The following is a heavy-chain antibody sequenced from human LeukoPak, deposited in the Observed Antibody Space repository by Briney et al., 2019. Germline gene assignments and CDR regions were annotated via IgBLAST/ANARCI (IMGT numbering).Heavy chain of an antibody. D-gene: IGHD3-22*01. CDR1: KFTFSNYD. V-gene: IGHV3-20*04. J-gene: IGHJ4*02. CDR2: INWNGGST. Sequence: PGGSLRLSCAASKFTFSNYDMSWVRQAPGKGLEWVSGINWNGGSTGYADSVKGRFTISRDNAKNSLDLQMNSLRAEDTALYYCARATHYYESSGYDYWGQGTLVTVSS. CDR3: ARATHYYESSGYDY.